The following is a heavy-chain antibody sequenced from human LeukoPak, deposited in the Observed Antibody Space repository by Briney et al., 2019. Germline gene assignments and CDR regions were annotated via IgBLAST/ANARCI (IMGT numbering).Heavy chain of an antibody. D-gene: IGHD5-18*01. V-gene: IGHV3-7*04. Sequence: GGSLRLSCAASEFTFSSFYMNWIRQAPGKGLEWVATIDKDGSEKYYVDSVKGRFIISRDNAENSLYLEMNSLRVEDTAVYFCARGYGYYYYYLDVWGKGTPVT. CDR3: ARGYGYYYYYLDV. J-gene: IGHJ6*03. CDR2: IDKDGSEK. CDR1: EFTFSSFY.